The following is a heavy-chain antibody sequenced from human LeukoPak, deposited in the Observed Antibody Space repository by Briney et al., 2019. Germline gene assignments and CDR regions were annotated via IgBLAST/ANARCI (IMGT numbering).Heavy chain of an antibody. CDR2: IGAYNGNT. J-gene: IGHJ4*02. Sequence: ASVKVSCKASGYTFTSYGISWVRQAPGQGLEWMGWIGAYNGNTNYAQKLQGRVTMTTDTSTSTAYMELRSLRSDDTAVYYCARASMVRGVFDYWGQGTLVTVSS. V-gene: IGHV1-18*04. CDR1: GYTFTSYG. CDR3: ARASMVRGVFDY. D-gene: IGHD3-10*01.